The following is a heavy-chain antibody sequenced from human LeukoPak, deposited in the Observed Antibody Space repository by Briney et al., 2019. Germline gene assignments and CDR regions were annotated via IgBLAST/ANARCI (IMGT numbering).Heavy chain of an antibody. CDR3: ARGRKLPALDFDY. CDR1: GGSFSSYY. Sequence: SETLSLTCAVYGGSFSSYYWSWIRQPPGKGLEWIGEISHSGSTNYNPSLKSRVTISVDTSKNQFSLKLSSVTAADTAVYYCARGRKLPALDFDYWGQGTLVTVSS. D-gene: IGHD1-1*01. J-gene: IGHJ4*02. CDR2: ISHSGST. V-gene: IGHV4-34*01.